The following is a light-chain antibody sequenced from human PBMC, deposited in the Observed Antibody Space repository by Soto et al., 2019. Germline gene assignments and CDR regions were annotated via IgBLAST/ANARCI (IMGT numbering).Light chain of an antibody. CDR3: QQSYGSLLLT. CDR1: PSISSY. V-gene: IGKV3-15*01. Sequence: TLFGSPGGRAPLSCRASPSISSYLAWYQQKPGQAPRLLIFGASTRATGFPARFSGSGSGTDFTLTISSLHPEDLATYYCQQSYGSLLLTSCGGT. J-gene: IGKJ4*01. CDR2: GAS.